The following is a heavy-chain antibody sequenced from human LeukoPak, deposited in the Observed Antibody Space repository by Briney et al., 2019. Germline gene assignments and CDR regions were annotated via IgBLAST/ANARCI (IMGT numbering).Heavy chain of an antibody. J-gene: IGHJ5*02. CDR1: GGSFSGYY. V-gene: IGHV4-34*01. CDR2: INHSGST. D-gene: IGHD3-10*01. Sequence: PSETLSLTCAVYGGSFSGYYWSWIRQPPGQGLGWIGEINHSGSTNYNPSLKSRVTISVDTSKNQFSLKLSSVTAADTAVYYCAIISEIWFGDLPGGPWGQGTLVTVSS. CDR3: AIISEIWFGDLPGGP.